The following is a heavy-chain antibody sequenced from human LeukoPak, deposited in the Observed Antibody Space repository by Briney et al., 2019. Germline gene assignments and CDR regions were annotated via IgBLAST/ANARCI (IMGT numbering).Heavy chain of an antibody. J-gene: IGHJ5*02. CDR1: GGSISSSSYY. Sequence: PSETLSLTCTVSGGSISSSSYYWGWIRQPPGKGLEWIGSIYYSGSTYYNPSLKSRVTISVDTSKNQFSLKLSSVTAADTAVYYCARDPPYNWFDPWGQGTLVTVSS. CDR3: ARDPPYNWFDP. CDR2: IYYSGST. V-gene: IGHV4-39*02.